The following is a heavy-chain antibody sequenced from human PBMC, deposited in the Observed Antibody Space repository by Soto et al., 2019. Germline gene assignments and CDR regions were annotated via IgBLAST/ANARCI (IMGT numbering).Heavy chain of an antibody. CDR2: IWYDESNK. J-gene: IGHJ4*02. V-gene: IGHV3-33*01. CDR1: GFTFSSYG. D-gene: IGHD3-3*02. Sequence: QVQLVESGGGVVQPGRSLRLSCAASGFTFSSYGMHWVRQAPGKGLEWVAIIWYDESNKYYADSVKGRFTISRDNSKNTLYLQMNSLRAEDTAVYYCARELGQTPDYWGQGTLVTVSS. CDR3: ARELGQTPDY.